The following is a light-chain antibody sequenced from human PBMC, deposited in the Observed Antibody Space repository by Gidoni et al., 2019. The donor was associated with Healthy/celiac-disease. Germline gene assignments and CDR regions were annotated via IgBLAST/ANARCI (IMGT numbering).Light chain of an antibody. Sequence: EIVLTQSPATLSLSPGERATLSCRACQSVSSYLAWYQQKPCQAPRLLIYDASNRATGIPARFRGSGSGTDFTLTISSLETEDFAVYYWQQRSNWPPTFGQGTKVEIK. CDR1: QSVSSY. CDR2: DAS. V-gene: IGKV3-11*01. J-gene: IGKJ1*01. CDR3: QQRSNWPPT.